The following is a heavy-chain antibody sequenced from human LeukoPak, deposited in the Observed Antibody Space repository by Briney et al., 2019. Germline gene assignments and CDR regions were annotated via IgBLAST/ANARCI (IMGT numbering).Heavy chain of an antibody. CDR1: GYSISSAYY. V-gene: IGHV4-38-2*02. Sequence: SETLSLTCTASGYSISSAYYWGWIRQPPGKGLEWIGSFHYSGSTYYNPSLKSRVTISVDTSKNQFSLKLTSVTAADTAVYYCARGSHYGDYGYWGQGTLVTVSS. CDR2: FHYSGST. D-gene: IGHD4-17*01. CDR3: ARGSHYGDYGY. J-gene: IGHJ4*02.